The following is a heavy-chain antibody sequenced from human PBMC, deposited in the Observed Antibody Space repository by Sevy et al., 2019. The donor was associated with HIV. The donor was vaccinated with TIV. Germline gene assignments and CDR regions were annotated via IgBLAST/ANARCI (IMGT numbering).Heavy chain of an antibody. D-gene: IGHD5-18*01. J-gene: IGHJ4*02. Sequence: VGSLRLSCAASGFTFSNYAMSWVRQTPGKGLEWIPAISGSADATYYTDSVKGRFTISRDNSKNTVYLQMNSLRAEDTAVYYCVKEVSQYSYSDYWGQGTLVTVSS. CDR2: ISGSADAT. V-gene: IGHV3-23*01. CDR1: GFTFSNYA. CDR3: VKEVSQYSYSDY.